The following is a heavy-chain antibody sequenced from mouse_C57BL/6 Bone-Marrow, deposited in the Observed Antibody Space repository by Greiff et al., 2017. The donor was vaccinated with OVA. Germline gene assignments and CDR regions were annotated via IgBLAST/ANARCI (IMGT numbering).Heavy chain of an antibody. CDR2: IDPSDSYT. Sequence: VQLQQPGAELVKPGASVKLSCKASGYTFTSYWMQWVKQRPGQGLEWIGEIDPSDSYTNYNQKFTGTATLTVDTSSRTAYMQLSIQTSEDSAVYYCARGPDDGYYSYDFDYWGQGTTLTVSS. V-gene: IGHV1-50*01. CDR3: ARGPDDGYYSYDFDY. D-gene: IGHD2-3*01. J-gene: IGHJ2*01. CDR1: GYTFTSYW.